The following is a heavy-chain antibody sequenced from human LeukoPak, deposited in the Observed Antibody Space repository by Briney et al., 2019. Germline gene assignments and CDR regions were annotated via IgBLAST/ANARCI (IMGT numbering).Heavy chain of an antibody. CDR3: ASHYGSGTFYSPFDY. D-gene: IGHD3-10*01. V-gene: IGHV4-59*01. J-gene: IGHJ4*02. Sequence: SETLSLTCTVSDDSITIYYWTWIRQPPGKGLEWIGYIHYSGNTNYNPSLKSRVTISLDTSKNQFSLKLNSVTAADTAVYYCASHYGSGTFYSPFDYWGQGTLVTVSS. CDR2: IHYSGNT. CDR1: DDSITIYY.